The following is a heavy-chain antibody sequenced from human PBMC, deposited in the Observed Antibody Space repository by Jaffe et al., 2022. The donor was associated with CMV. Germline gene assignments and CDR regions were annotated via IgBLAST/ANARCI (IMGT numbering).Heavy chain of an antibody. CDR3: ARGLSGDDGDKRGLDV. D-gene: IGHD4-17*01. V-gene: IGHV1-3*01. CDR2: IDEGRHRT. CDR1: RYPFSAYA. Sequence: QVQLVQSGPEVKRPGASVKVSCKTSRYPFSAYAIHWVRQAPGHGLEWMGWIDEGRHRTEYSPKLRDRLTITTDTSATTAHMELTSLTSEDTAVYFCARGLSGDDGDKRGLDVWGQGTLVTVSS. J-gene: IGHJ4*02.